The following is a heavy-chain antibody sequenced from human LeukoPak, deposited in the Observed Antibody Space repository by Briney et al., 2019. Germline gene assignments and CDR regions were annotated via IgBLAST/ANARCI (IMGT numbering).Heavy chain of an antibody. V-gene: IGHV3-7*01. J-gene: IGHJ5*02. CDR2: IKKDGSEK. D-gene: IGHD6-19*01. CDR1: GFTFSNYW. CDR3: VREGGSGWYSGWFDP. Sequence: SGGSLRLSCAASGFTFSNYWMSWVRQAPGKGLQWVANIKKDGSEKKYVDSVKGRFTISRDNAENSLHLQMNSLRAEDTAVYYCVREGGSGWYSGWFDPWGQGTLVTVSS.